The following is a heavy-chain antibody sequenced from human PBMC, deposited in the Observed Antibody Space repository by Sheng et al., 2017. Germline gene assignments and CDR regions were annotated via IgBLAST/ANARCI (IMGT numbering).Heavy chain of an antibody. CDR1: GYTFDNYA. J-gene: IGHJ4*02. CDR2: INVGSGDT. Sequence: QVQIVQSGADVKKPGASVQISCKASGYTFDNYAMHWVRQARGQRPEWMGWINVGSGDTKFSQTVQNRVTITRDTSANTAYMELRSLRSEDSAVYYCASWPMDGGDWLGDYWGQGTLVTVSS. D-gene: IGHD2-21*02. CDR3: ASWPMDGGDWLGDY. V-gene: IGHV1-3*01.